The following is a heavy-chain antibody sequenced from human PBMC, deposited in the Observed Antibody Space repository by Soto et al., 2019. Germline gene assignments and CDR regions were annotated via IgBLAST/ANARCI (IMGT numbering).Heavy chain of an antibody. V-gene: IGHV1-69*13. CDR2: IIPIFVTA. CDR1: GGTFSSYA. D-gene: IGHD6-13*01. J-gene: IGHJ6*02. Sequence: GASVKVSCKASGGTFSSYAISWVRQAPGQGLEWMGGIIPIFVTANYAQKFQGRVTITADESTSTAYMELSSLRSEDTAVYYCASRGSSSWIRPFYYYYYGMDVWGQGTTVTVSS. CDR3: ASRGSSSWIRPFYYYYYGMDV.